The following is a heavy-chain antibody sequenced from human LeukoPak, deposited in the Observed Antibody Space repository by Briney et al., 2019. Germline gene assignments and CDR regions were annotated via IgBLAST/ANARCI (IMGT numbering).Heavy chain of an antibody. V-gene: IGHV4-59*01. Sequence: SETLSLTCTVSGGSISSYYWSWIRQPPGKGLEWIGYIYYSGSTNYNPSLKSRVTISVDTSKNQFSLKLSSVTAADTAVYYCARVDTAMVVDYWGQGTLVTVSS. J-gene: IGHJ4*02. CDR2: IYYSGST. CDR3: ARVDTAMVVDY. D-gene: IGHD5-18*01. CDR1: GGSISSYY.